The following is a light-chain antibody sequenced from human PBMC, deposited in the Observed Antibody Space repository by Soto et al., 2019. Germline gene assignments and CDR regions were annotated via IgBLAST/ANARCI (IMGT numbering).Light chain of an antibody. CDR1: SSDIGGYNY. J-gene: IGLJ1*01. CDR2: EVT. V-gene: IGLV2-14*01. CDR3: SSYTSRSTLYV. Sequence: QSVLTQPASVSGSPGQSITVSCTGTSSDIGGYNYVSWYQHHPGKAPKLMVYEVTNRPSGVSDRFSGSKSGNTASLTISGLQADDEGYYYCSSYTSRSTLYVFGTGTKLTVL.